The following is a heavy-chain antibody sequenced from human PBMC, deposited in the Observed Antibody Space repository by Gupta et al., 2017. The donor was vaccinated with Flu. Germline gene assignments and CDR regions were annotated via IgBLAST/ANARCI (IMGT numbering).Heavy chain of an antibody. CDR3: ARGAYCSAESCYDGGNFDY. V-gene: IGHV4-4*07. CDR2: IYMTGNT. J-gene: IGHJ4*02. Sequence: QVQLQESGPGLVKSSETLSLTCTVSGGSINNYYWSWIRQPAGKGLEWIGRIYMTGNTNYDPSLKSRVTMSLHTSKNQFSLRLSSVTAADTAIYYCARGAYCSAESCYDGGNFDYWGQGTLVTVSS. D-gene: IGHD2-15*01. CDR1: GGSINNYY.